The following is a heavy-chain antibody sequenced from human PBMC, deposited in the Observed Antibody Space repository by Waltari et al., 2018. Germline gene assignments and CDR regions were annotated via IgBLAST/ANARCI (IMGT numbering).Heavy chain of an antibody. CDR1: GGTFSSYA. D-gene: IGHD3-22*01. CDR3: ARDLTYYYDSSGYYDWFDP. CDR2: IIPILCTA. V-gene: IGHV1-69*01. J-gene: IGHJ5*02. Sequence: QVQLVQSGAEVKKPGSSVKVSCKASGGTFSSYAISWVRQAPGQGLEWMGGIIPILCTANYAQKFQGRVTITADESTSTAYMELSSLRSEDTAVYYCARDLTYYYDSSGYYDWFDPWGQGTLVTVSS.